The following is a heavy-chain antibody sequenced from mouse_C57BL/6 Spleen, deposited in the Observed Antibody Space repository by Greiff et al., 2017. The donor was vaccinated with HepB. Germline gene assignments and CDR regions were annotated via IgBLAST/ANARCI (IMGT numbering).Heavy chain of an antibody. CDR2: IYPGDGDT. V-gene: IGHV1-82*01. J-gene: IGHJ4*01. Sequence: VQLVESGPELVKPGASVKISCKASGYAFSSSWMNWVKQRPGKGLEWIGRIYPGDGDTNYNGKFKGKATLTADKSSSTAYMQLSSLTSEDSAVYFCAREDDGYYEAMDYWGQGTSVTVSS. CDR1: GYAFSSSW. CDR3: AREDDGYYEAMDY. D-gene: IGHD2-3*01.